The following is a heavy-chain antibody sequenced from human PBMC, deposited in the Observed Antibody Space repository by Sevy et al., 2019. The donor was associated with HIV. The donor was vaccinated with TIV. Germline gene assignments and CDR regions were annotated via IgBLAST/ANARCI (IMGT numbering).Heavy chain of an antibody. D-gene: IGHD6-13*01. CDR2: FDPEDGET. CDR3: ATERRDSSSWYQYYYYGMDV. CDR1: GYTITELS. Sequence: ASVKVSCKVSGYTITELSMHWVRQAPGKGLEWMGGFDPEDGETIYAQKFQGRVTMTEDTSTDTAYMELSSLRSEDTAVYYCATERRDSSSWYQYYYYGMDVWGQGTTVTVSS. V-gene: IGHV1-24*01. J-gene: IGHJ6*02.